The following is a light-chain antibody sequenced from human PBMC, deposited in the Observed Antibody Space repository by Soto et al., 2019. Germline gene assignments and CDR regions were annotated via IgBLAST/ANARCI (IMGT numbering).Light chain of an antibody. CDR1: ETLSSW. V-gene: IGKV1-5*03. CDR3: QNYNSYSEE. CDR2: KAS. J-gene: IGKJ1*01. Sequence: DIQMTQSTSTVSGSVGERVTITCRASETLSSWLAWYQQKPAKAHKLLIYKASTLKSGLPSRFSGSGSGTEFTLTISSLQPDDFATYYCQNYNSYSEEFGQGTTVDIK.